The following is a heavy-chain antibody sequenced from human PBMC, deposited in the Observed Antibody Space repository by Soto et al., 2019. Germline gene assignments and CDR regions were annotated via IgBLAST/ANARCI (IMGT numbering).Heavy chain of an antibody. Sequence: SVKVSCKASGGTFSSYAISWVRQAPGQGLEWMGGIIPIFGTANYAQKFQGRVTITADKSTSTAYMELSSLRSEDTAVYYCARALFPDVDIYAMDVWGQGTTVTVSS. D-gene: IGHD2-2*03. CDR3: ARALFPDVDIYAMDV. J-gene: IGHJ6*02. CDR1: GGTFSSYA. V-gene: IGHV1-69*06. CDR2: IIPIFGTA.